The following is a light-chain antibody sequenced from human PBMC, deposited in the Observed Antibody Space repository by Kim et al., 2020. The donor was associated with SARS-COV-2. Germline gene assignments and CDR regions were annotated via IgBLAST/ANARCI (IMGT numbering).Light chain of an antibody. CDR2: GAS. J-gene: IGKJ2*01. V-gene: IGKV3-20*01. CDR3: QQYGASVYT. CDR1: ETVSSSY. Sequence: PGESATLSCRTSETVSSSYIAWYRQRXGQPPSLLIYGASRRATGIPDRFSGSGSGKDFSLTISRLEPEDFVVYYCQQYGASVYTFGQGTKLE.